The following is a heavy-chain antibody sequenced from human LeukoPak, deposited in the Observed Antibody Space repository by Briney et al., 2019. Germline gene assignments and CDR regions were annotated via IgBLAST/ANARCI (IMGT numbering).Heavy chain of an antibody. CDR3: TRVAEQHLQYYFDY. CDR2: ISAYNGET. D-gene: IGHD5-24*01. Sequence: ASVKVSCKASGFTFANNGFTWVRQAPGQGLEWMGWISAYNGETNYAQTLQGRVTMTTDTSTSTASLELRGLTSDDTAVYYCTRVAEQHLQYYFDYWGQGTLVTVSS. V-gene: IGHV1-18*01. CDR1: GFTFANNG. J-gene: IGHJ4*02.